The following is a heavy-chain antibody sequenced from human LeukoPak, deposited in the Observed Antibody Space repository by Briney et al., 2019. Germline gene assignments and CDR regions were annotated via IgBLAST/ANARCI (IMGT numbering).Heavy chain of an antibody. D-gene: IGHD3-10*01. CDR1: VYTFTGYY. J-gene: IGHJ6*03. Sequence: PSVKVSCKASVYTFTGYYMHWVRQAPGHGREWMGWINPNSGGTHYAQKFQGRVTMTRDTSISTAYMELSRLRSDDTAVYYCASISGGYYGSGSYLDYYYYYYMDVWGKGTTVTVSS. V-gene: IGHV1-2*02. CDR2: INPNSGGT. CDR3: ASISGGYYGSGSYLDYYYYYYMDV.